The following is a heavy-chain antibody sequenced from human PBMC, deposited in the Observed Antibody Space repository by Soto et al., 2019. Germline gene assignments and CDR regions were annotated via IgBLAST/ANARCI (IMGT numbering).Heavy chain of an antibody. V-gene: IGHV2-5*01. Sequence: QITLKESGPTLVKPTQTLTLTCTFSGFSLSTSGVGVGWIRQPPGKALEWLALIYWNDDKRYSPSLKSRLTITKDPSKNQVVLTMTNMDPVDTATYYCAHRPRDDFWSGLFDYWGQGTLVTVSS. J-gene: IGHJ4*02. CDR2: IYWNDDK. D-gene: IGHD3-3*01. CDR3: AHRPRDDFWSGLFDY. CDR1: GFSLSTSGVG.